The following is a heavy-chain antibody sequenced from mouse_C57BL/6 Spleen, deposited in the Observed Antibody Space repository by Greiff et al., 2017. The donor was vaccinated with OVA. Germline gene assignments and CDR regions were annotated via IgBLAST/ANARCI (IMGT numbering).Heavy chain of an antibody. J-gene: IGHJ4*01. V-gene: IGHV1-69*01. CDR2: IDPSDSYT. D-gene: IGHD3-2*02. CDR3: ARYEGSSGYDYAMDY. CDR1: GYTFTSYW. Sequence: QVQLQQPGAELVMPGASVKLSCKASGYTFTSYWMHWVKQRPGQGLEWIGEIDPSDSYTNYNQKFKGKSTLTVDKSSSTAYMQLSSLTSEDSAVYYCARYEGSSGYDYAMDYWGQGTSVTVSS.